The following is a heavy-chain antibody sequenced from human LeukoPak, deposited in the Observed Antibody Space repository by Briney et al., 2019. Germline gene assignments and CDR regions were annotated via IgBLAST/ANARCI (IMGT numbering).Heavy chain of an antibody. D-gene: IGHD6-19*01. CDR1: GFTFSSYS. CDR3: ARFPPFYHSGSYGDY. V-gene: IGHV3-21*01. J-gene: IGHJ4*02. Sequence: GGSLRLSCAASGFTFSSYSMNWVRQAPGKGLEWVSSISSSSSYIYYADSVKGRFTISRDNAKNSLYLQMNSLRAEDTAVYYCARFPPFYHSGSYGDYWGQGTLVTVSS. CDR2: ISSSSSYI.